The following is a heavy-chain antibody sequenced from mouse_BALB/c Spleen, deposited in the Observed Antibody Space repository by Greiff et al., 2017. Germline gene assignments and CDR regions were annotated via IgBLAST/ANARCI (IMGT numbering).Heavy chain of an antibody. D-gene: IGHD2-4*01. V-gene: IGHV2-2*02. CDR3: ARHSPVYYDYDRYAMDY. J-gene: IGHJ4*01. Sequence: VQLQQSGPGLVQPSQSLSITCTVSGFSFTSYGVHWVRQSPGKGLEWLGVIWSGGSTDYNAAFISRLSISKDNSKSQVFFKMNSLQANDTAIYYCARHSPVYYDYDRYAMDYWGQGTSVTVSS. CDR1: GFSFTSYG. CDR2: IWSGGST.